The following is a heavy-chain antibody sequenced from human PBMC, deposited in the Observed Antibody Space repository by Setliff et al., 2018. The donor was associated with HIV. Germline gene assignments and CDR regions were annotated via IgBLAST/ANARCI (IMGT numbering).Heavy chain of an antibody. CDR2: INPSGEST. Sequence: GASVKVSCKASGYTLSNYYMHWVRQAPGQGLEWMGIINPSGESTTYAQRFQGRVTMTTDRSTSTVYMESSSLRSEDTAVYYCARDRGDLSLAYYLYYGMDVWGQGTTVTVSS. V-gene: IGHV1-46*01. CDR1: GYTLSNYY. CDR3: ARDRGDLSLAYYLYYGMDV. D-gene: IGHD3-10*01. J-gene: IGHJ6*02.